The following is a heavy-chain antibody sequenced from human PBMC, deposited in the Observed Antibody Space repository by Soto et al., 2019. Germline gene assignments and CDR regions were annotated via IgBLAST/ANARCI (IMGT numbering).Heavy chain of an antibody. J-gene: IGHJ4*02. CDR2: IKSKTDGGTA. D-gene: IGHD2-8*01. CDR1: GFTFDNAW. CDR3: TTDRGHMYDFDY. Sequence: EVQLVESGGGLVKPGGSLRLSCAASGFTFDNAWLSWVRQAPGKGLEWVGRIKSKTDGGTADYAATVKGRFTIPRYDSKNTLFLQMNSLKTEDTAVYYCTTDRGHMYDFDYWGQGTLVPVSS. V-gene: IGHV3-15*01.